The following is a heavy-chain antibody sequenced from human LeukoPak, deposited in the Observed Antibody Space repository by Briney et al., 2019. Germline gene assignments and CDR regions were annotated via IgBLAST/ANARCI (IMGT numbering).Heavy chain of an antibody. V-gene: IGHV1-46*01. CDR3: ARDFLLRGREELSSYYGMDV. J-gene: IGHJ6*02. Sequence: GASVKVSCKASGYTFTSYYMHWVRQAPGQGLEWMGIINPSGGSTGYAQKFQGRVTMTRDTSTSTVYMELSSLRSEDTAVYYCARDFLLRGREELSSYYGMDVWGQGTTVTVSS. D-gene: IGHD3-16*02. CDR2: INPSGGST. CDR1: GYTFTSYY.